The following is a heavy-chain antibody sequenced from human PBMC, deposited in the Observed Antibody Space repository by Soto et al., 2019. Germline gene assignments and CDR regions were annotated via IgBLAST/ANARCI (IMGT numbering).Heavy chain of an antibody. D-gene: IGHD5-12*01. Sequence: QVQLVQSGAEVKKPGSSVKVSCKASGGTFSSYAISWVRQAPGQGLEWMGGIIPIFGTANYAQKFQGRVTMTTDTSTSTAYMELRSLRSDDTAVYYCAVDGYEIRGEDDYWGQGTLVTVSS. CDR2: IIPIFGTA. J-gene: IGHJ4*02. CDR1: GGTFSSYA. V-gene: IGHV1-69*06. CDR3: AVDGYEIRGEDDY.